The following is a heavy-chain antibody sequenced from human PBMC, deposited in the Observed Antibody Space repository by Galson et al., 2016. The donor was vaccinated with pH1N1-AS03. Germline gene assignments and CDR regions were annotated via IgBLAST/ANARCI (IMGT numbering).Heavy chain of an antibody. Sequence: SLRLSCAASGFAFSSYGMHWVRQAPGKGLEWVALITYDGTTKFYAGSLKGRFNISRDNSKNTLYLQMNSPRAEDTAIYYCAREDRNFDYWGQGTLLTVSS. J-gene: IGHJ4*02. CDR2: ITYDGTTK. V-gene: IGHV3-30*03. CDR3: AREDRNFDY. D-gene: IGHD1-14*01. CDR1: GFAFSSYG.